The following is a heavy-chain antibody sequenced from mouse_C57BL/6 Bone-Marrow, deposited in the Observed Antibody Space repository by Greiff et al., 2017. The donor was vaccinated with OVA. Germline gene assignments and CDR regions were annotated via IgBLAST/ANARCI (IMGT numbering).Heavy chain of an antibody. J-gene: IGHJ4*01. V-gene: IGHV14-2*01. CDR1: GFNFSDYY. CDR2: IDPEDGET. CDR3: AEDYDDYDMDY. Sequence: VQLKQSGAELVKPGASVKLSCTASGFNFSDYYMHWVKQRTEQGLEWIGRIDPEDGETKYAPKFQGKATLTADTSSNTAYLQLSSLTSEDAAVYYCAEDYDDYDMDYWGQGNAVTVSA. D-gene: IGHD2-4*01.